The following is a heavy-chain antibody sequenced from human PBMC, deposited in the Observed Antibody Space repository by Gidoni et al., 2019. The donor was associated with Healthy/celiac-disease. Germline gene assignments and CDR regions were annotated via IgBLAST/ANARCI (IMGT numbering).Heavy chain of an antibody. CDR3: AKLGYCTNGVCYTGPNWFDP. V-gene: IGHV3-23*01. CDR2: ISGSGGST. CDR1: GFTFSSYA. Sequence: AASGFTFSSYAMSWVRQAPGKGLEWVSAISGSGGSTYYADSVKGRFTISRDNSKNTLYLQMNSLRAEDTAVYYCAKLGYCTNGVCYTGPNWFDPWGQGTLVTVSS. D-gene: IGHD2-8*01. J-gene: IGHJ5*02.